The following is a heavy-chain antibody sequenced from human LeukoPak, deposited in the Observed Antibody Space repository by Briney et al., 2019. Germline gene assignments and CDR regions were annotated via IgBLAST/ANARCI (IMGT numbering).Heavy chain of an antibody. CDR2: IKPDGGEK. CDR1: GFNFSSYM. V-gene: IGHV3-7*01. Sequence: GGPLRLSCAASGFNFSSYMMTWVRQAPGKGLEWVANIKPDGGEKFYVDSVRGRFNISRDNAKNSLYLQMNSLRAEDTAVYYCARDEPVGATTGWGQGTLVTVSS. D-gene: IGHD1-26*01. CDR3: ARDEPVGATTG. J-gene: IGHJ4*02.